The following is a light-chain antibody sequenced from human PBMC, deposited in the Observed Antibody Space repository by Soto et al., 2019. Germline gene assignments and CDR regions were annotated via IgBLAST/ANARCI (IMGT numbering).Light chain of an antibody. V-gene: IGLV1-40*01. CDR1: SSNIGAGYD. CDR2: GNS. CDR3: RSHASTLSGSV. J-gene: IGLJ3*02. Sequence: QSALTQPPSVSGAPGQRVTISCTGSSSNIGAGYDVHWYQQLPGTAPKLLIYGNSNRPSGVPDRFSGSKSGTSASLAITGLEGEGGADYDSRSHASTLSGSVFGGGTQLPVL.